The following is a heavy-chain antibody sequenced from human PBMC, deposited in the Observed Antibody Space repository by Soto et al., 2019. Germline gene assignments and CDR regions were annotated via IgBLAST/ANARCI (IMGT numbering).Heavy chain of an antibody. V-gene: IGHV1-18*01. J-gene: IGHJ4*02. Sequence: QAQLVQSGGEVKKPGASVKVSCRASGYAFTSYGYAWVRQAPGQGLEWMGWISAYNGDTNYAQKFQDRVTLTIETSTTTVHMELRNLGSDGTAVYYCARIVAYSTSITCLFDSFWGLGTLVTVS. D-gene: IGHD2-2*01. CDR2: ISAYNGDT. CDR1: GYAFTSYG. CDR3: ARIVAYSTSITCLFDSF.